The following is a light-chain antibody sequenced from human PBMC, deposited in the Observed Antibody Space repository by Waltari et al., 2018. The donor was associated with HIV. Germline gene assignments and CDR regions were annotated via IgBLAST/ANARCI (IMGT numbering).Light chain of an antibody. CDR3: QQYYSTPLT. CDR2: WAS. J-gene: IGKJ4*01. V-gene: IGKV4-1*01. CDR1: HSLLYGSNNKRY. Sequence: DIVMTQSPDSLAVALGERATIKCKSSHSLLYGSNNKRYLAWYQQKPGQPPKLLIYWASTRESGVPDRFSGSGSGTDFTLTSSSLQAEDVAVYYCQQYYSTPLTFGGGTKVEIK.